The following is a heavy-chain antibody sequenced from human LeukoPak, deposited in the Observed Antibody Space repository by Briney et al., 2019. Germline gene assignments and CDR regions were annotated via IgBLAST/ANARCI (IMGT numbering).Heavy chain of an antibody. D-gene: IGHD1-26*01. CDR2: ISSSGSYI. V-gene: IGHV3-21*01. CDR3: ARVGVGALSLIDY. Sequence: GGSLRLSCAASGFTFSSYSMNWVRQAPGKGLEWVSSISSSGSYIYYADSVKGRFTISRDNAKNSLYLQMNSLRAEDTAVYYCARVGVGALSLIDYWGQGTLVTVSS. CDR1: GFTFSSYS. J-gene: IGHJ4*02.